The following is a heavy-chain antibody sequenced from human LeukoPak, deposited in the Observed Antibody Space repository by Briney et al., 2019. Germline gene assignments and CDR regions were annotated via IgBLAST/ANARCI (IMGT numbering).Heavy chain of an antibody. CDR3: ARDPAGSGFAFDS. CDR1: GFIFSNDA. V-gene: IGHV3-33*01. J-gene: IGHJ4*02. D-gene: IGHD1-1*01. CDR2: IWSDGSNK. Sequence: PGGSLRLSCAASGFIFSNDAMHWVRQAPGKGLEWVAFIWSDGSNKYYADSVEGRFTISRDNSEDTLYLQMNSLRVEDTAVYYCARDPAGSGFAFDSWGQGALVTVSS.